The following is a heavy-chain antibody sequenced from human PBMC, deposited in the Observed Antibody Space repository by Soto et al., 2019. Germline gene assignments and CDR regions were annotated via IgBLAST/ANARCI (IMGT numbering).Heavy chain of an antibody. J-gene: IGHJ4*02. Sequence: SGPTLVNPTETLTLTCTVSGFSLSNARMGVSWIRQPPGKALEWLAHIFSNDEKSYSTSLKSRLTISTDTSKSQVVLTMTNMDPVDTATYYCARTKAPYGSGSYYTSFDYWGQGTLVTVSS. CDR2: IFSNDEK. V-gene: IGHV2-26*01. CDR1: GFSLSNARMG. D-gene: IGHD3-10*01. CDR3: ARTKAPYGSGSYYTSFDY.